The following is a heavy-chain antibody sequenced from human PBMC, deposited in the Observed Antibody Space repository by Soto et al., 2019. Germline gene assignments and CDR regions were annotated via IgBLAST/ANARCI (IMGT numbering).Heavy chain of an antibody. CDR1: GYTFTTLS. Sequence: QVHLVQSGAEVRRSGASVKVSCKASGYTFTTLSMHWVRQAPGQRLEWMGYINAGTGYTKYSQNFQGRVPLTRDTLASTAYMELTSLRSEDTAVYYCASQYCGAFCSADYWGQGTLVTVSS. V-gene: IGHV1-3*01. CDR2: INAGTGYT. CDR3: ASQYCGAFCSADY. J-gene: IGHJ4*02. D-gene: IGHD2-21*01.